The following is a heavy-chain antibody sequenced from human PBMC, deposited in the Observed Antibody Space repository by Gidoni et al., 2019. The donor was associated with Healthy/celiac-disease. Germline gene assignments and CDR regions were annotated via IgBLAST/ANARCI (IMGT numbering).Heavy chain of an antibody. V-gene: IGHV1-18*04. D-gene: IGHD3-22*01. CDR1: GYTFTSYG. CDR3: ARDGDPYYYEGTCYFDY. J-gene: IGHJ4*02. CDR2: ISAYNGNT. Sequence: QVQLVQSGAEVKTPGASVKVSCKASGYTFTSYGISWVRQAPGQGLEWMGWISAYNGNTNYAQKLQGRVTMTTDTSTSTAYMELRSLRSDDTAVYYCARDGDPYYYEGTCYFDYWGQGTLVTVSS.